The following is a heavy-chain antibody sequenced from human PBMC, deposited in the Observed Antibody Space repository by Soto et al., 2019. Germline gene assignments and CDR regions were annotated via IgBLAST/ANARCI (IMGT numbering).Heavy chain of an antibody. D-gene: IGHD6-19*01. CDR3: ARDWSSGGEAIYYFDY. V-gene: IGHV3-74*01. CDR2: INSDGSST. Sequence: GGSLRLSCAASGFTFSSYWMHWVRQAPGKGLVWVSRINSDGSSTSYADSVKGRFTISRDNAKNTLYLQMNSLRAEDTAVYYCARDWSSGGEAIYYFDYWGQGTRVTVSS. CDR1: GFTFSSYW. J-gene: IGHJ4*02.